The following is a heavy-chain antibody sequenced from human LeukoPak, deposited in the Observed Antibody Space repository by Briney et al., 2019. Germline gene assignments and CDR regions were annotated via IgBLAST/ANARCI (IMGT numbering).Heavy chain of an antibody. D-gene: IGHD2-2*01. CDR3: ARLLPAAMSYDAFDI. V-gene: IGHV5-51*01. J-gene: IGHJ3*02. CDR1: GYSFSNYW. CDR2: IYPGDSDT. Sequence: GESLKISCKGSGYSFSNYWIGWMRQMPGKGLEWMGIIYPGDSDTRYSPSFQGQVTISGDKSISTAYLQWSSLKASDTAMYYCARLLPAAMSYDAFDIWGQGTMVTVSS.